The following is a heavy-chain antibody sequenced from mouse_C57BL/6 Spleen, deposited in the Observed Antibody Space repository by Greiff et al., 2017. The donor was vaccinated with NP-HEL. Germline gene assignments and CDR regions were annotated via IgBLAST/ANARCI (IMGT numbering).Heavy chain of an antibody. CDR1: GYTFTSYW. D-gene: IGHD2-10*01. Sequence: VQLQQPGAELVKPGASVKLSCKASGYTFTSYWMHWVKQRPGQGLEWIGMIHPNSGSTNYNEKFKSKATLTVDKSSSTAYMQLSSLTSEDSAVYYCARSYYGNYGYFDVWGTGTTVTVSS. CDR2: IHPNSGST. CDR3: ARSYYGNYGYFDV. J-gene: IGHJ1*03. V-gene: IGHV1-64*01.